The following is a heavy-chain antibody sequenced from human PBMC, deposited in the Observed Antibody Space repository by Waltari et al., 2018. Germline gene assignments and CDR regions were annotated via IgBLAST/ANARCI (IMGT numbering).Heavy chain of an antibody. CDR1: GGSFSGYY. Sequence: QVQLQQWGAGLLKPSETLSLTCAVYGGSFSGYYWSWIRQPTGKGLEWIGEINHSVSTNYNPSLKSRVTISVDTSKNQFSLKLSSVTAADTAVYYCASYSSSWPQSEGNFDYWGQGTLVTVSS. J-gene: IGHJ4*02. CDR2: INHSVST. CDR3: ASYSSSWPQSEGNFDY. D-gene: IGHD6-13*01. V-gene: IGHV4-34*01.